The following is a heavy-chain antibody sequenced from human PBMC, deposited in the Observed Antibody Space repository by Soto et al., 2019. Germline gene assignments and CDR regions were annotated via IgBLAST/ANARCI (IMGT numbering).Heavy chain of an antibody. CDR2: IKQDGSEK. CDR1: GFTFSSYW. Sequence: GGSLRLSCAASGFTFSSYWMSWVRQAPGKGLEWVANIKQDGSEKYYVDSVKGRFTISRDNAKNSLYLQMNSLRAEDTAVYYCAREGNYDFWISYYFSYGMDVWGQGTTVTVSS. D-gene: IGHD3-3*01. CDR3: AREGNYDFWISYYFSYGMDV. J-gene: IGHJ6*02. V-gene: IGHV3-7*01.